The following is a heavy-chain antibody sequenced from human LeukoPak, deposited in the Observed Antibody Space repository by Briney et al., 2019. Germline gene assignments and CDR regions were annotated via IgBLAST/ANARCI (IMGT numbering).Heavy chain of an antibody. V-gene: IGHV1-18*01. CDR2: ISAYNGNT. CDR1: GYTFTCYG. D-gene: IGHD3-10*01. CDR3: ARGSMVRGVISFDY. Sequence: ASVKVSCKASGYTFTCYGISWVRQAPGQGLEWMGWISAYNGNTNYAQKLQGRVTMTTDTSTSTAYMELRSLRSDDTAVYYCARGSMVRGVISFDYWGQGTLVTVSS. J-gene: IGHJ4*02.